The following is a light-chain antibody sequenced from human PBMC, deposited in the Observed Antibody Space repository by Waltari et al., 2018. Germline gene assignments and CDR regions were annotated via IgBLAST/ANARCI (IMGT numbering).Light chain of an antibody. V-gene: IGKV1-9*01. CDR2: AVS. Sequence: SQLTQSPSSLSASVGDRVTITCRASQDISNFLAWYQQKPVTAPKLLIYAVSTLQSGVPSRFSGRGSGTDFAPTNRILHCEDFATYYCKLLKSYQWTFGQGTKVEVK. CDR1: QDISNF. CDR3: KLLKSYQWT. J-gene: IGKJ1*01.